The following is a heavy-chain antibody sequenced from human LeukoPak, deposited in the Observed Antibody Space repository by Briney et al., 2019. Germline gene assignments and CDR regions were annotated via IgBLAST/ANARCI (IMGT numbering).Heavy chain of an antibody. CDR2: INNDGSST. Sequence: GGSLRLSCGASGFTFSSYWMHWVRQAPGKGLVWVSRINNDGSSTSYADSVQGRFTISRDNSKNTLYLQMNSLRAEDTAVYYCAKGPLPLKPYYYVDVWGKGTTVTVSS. D-gene: IGHD1-14*01. CDR3: AKGPLPLKPYYYVDV. CDR1: GFTFSSYW. V-gene: IGHV3-74*01. J-gene: IGHJ6*03.